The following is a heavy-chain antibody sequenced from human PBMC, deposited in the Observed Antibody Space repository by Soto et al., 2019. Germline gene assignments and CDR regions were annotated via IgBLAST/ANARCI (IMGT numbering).Heavy chain of an antibody. D-gene: IGHD6-19*01. CDR3: ARERWGSGSRWFDP. CDR1: GYTFTSYS. CDR2: INVGNGNT. J-gene: IGHJ5*02. V-gene: IGHV1-3*05. Sequence: QVQIVQSGAEEKKPGASVKVSCKASGYTFTSYSMHWVRQAPGQRLEWMGWINVGNGNTTYSKKFQGRVTITTDTSASTAYMEMSSLTSEDTAVYYCARERWGSGSRWFDPWGQGTLVTVSS.